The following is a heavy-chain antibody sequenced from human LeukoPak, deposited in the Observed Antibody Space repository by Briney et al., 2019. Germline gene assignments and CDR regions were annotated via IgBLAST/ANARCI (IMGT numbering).Heavy chain of an antibody. CDR3: AKDPRITMVRGATPGYFDY. D-gene: IGHD3-10*01. CDR2: IRYDGSNK. CDR1: GFTFSSYW. Sequence: GGSLRLSCAASGFTFSSYWMSWVRQAPGKGLEWVAFIRYDGSNKYYADSVKGRFTISRDNSKNTLYLQMNSLRAEDTAVYYCAKDPRITMVRGATPGYFDYWGQGTLVTVSS. V-gene: IGHV3-30*02. J-gene: IGHJ4*02.